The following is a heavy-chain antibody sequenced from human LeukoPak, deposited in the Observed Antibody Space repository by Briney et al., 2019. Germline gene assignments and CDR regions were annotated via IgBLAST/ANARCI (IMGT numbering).Heavy chain of an antibody. CDR2: ISAYNGNT. CDR1: GYTITSYG. J-gene: IGHJ4*02. V-gene: IGHV1-18*01. D-gene: IGHD5-12*01. CDR3: ARGTDSLWLHPTDY. Sequence: ASVKVSCKASGYTITSYGISWVRQAPGQGLEWMGWISAYNGNTNYAQKLQGRVTMTTDTSTSTAYMELRSLRSDDTAVYYCARGTDSLWLHPTDYWGQGTLVTVSS.